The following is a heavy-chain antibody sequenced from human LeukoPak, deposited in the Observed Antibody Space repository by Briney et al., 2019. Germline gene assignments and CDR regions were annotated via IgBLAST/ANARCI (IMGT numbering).Heavy chain of an antibody. Sequence: GGSLRLSCAASGFTFSSYWMHWVRQAPGKGLLWVSRINSDGSSTSYADSVKGRFTISRDNAKNTLYLQMNSLRDEDTAVYYCARFPSGLQAFDYWGQGTLVTVSS. D-gene: IGHD5-24*01. CDR3: ARFPSGLQAFDY. V-gene: IGHV3-74*01. CDR1: GFTFSSYW. J-gene: IGHJ4*02. CDR2: INSDGSST.